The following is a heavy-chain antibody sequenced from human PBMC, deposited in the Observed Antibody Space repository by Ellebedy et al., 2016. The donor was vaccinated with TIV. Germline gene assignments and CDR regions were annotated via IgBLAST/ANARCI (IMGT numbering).Heavy chain of an antibody. J-gene: IGHJ4*02. CDR2: VSYTGTT. D-gene: IGHD1-20*01. CDR1: GVSISNHY. V-gene: IGHV4-59*08. Sequence: MPSETLSLTCTVSGVSISNHYWSWIRQPPGKGLEWIGYVSYTGTTDCNPSLKSRVTISIDTSKNLFSLKLRSVTAADTAVYFCARLTDMVGLVDYWGQGTLVTVSS. CDR3: ARLTDMVGLVDY.